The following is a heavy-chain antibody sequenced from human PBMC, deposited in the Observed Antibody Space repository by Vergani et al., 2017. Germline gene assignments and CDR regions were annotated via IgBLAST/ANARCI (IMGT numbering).Heavy chain of an antibody. Sequence: EVQLLESGGGLVQPGGSLRLSCAASGFTFSSYAMSWVRQAPGKGLEWVSAISGSGGSTYYADSVKGRFTISRDKSKNTLYLQMNSLRAEDTAVYYCAKSLSGYSYSWYDAFDIWGQGTMVTVSS. J-gene: IGHJ3*02. V-gene: IGHV3-23*01. D-gene: IGHD5-18*01. CDR1: GFTFSSYA. CDR3: AKSLSGYSYSWYDAFDI. CDR2: ISGSGGST.